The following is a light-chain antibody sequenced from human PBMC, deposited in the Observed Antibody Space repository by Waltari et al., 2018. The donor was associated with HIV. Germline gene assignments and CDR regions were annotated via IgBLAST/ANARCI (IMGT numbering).Light chain of an antibody. CDR3: ASWDDNLNHWV. V-gene: IGLV1-44*01. J-gene: IGLJ3*02. CDR1: NSNVGNTF. Sequence: QSVLTQTPSASRAPGQRILMSCSGTNSNVGNTFVSWFQQVSGGAPKLVIYRNDQRPSGVPARFSAAKSGSTASLAIARLQSDDEAEYFCASWDDNLNHWVFGGGTKLTV. CDR2: RND.